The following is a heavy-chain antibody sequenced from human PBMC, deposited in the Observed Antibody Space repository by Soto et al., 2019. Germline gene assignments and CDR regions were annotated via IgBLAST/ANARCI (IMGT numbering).Heavy chain of an antibody. CDR3: ASPKIAFYNWFDP. CDR1: GGSISSSSYY. V-gene: IGHV4-39*01. Sequence: PSETLSLTCTVSGGSISSSSYYWGWIRQPPGKGLEWIGSIYYSGSTYYKPSLKSRVTISVDTSKSQFSLKLSSVTAADTAVYYCASPKIAFYNWFDPWGQGTLVTVSS. D-gene: IGHD3-3*02. J-gene: IGHJ5*02. CDR2: IYYSGST.